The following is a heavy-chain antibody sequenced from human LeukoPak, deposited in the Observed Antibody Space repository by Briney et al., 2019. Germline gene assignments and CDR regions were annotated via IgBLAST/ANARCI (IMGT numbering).Heavy chain of an antibody. CDR3: ARGGPSGYTD. CDR2: VHHSGTT. J-gene: IGHJ4*02. CDR1: ADSMNNYY. D-gene: IGHD3-22*01. V-gene: IGHV4-59*01. Sequence: PSETLSLTCSVFADSMNNYYWNWIRQPPGKGLEWIGFVHHSGTTNYNPSLKSRVTISVDTSKNQFSLKLSSVTAADTAVYYCARGGPSGYTDWGQGTLVTVSS.